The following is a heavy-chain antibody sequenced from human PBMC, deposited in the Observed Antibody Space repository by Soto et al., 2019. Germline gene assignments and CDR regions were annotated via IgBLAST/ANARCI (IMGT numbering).Heavy chain of an antibody. CDR2: IYSGGST. D-gene: IGHD2-2*01. Sequence: EVQLVESGGGLIQPGGSLRLSCAASGFTVSSNYMSWVRQAPGKGLEWVSVIYSGGSTYYADSVKGRFTISRDNSKNTLYLQMNSLRAEDTAVYYCARAREYCISTSCSAYFDYWGQGTLVTVSS. J-gene: IGHJ4*02. CDR3: ARAREYCISTSCSAYFDY. V-gene: IGHV3-53*01. CDR1: GFTVSSNY.